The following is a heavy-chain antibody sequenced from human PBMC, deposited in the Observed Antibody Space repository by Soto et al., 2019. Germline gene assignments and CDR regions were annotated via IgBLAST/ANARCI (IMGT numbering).Heavy chain of an antibody. V-gene: IGHV3-23*01. J-gene: IGHJ3*02. CDR2: ISDGGDLT. CDR1: GFAFSSHP. Sequence: GGSLRLSCAASGFAFSSHPMSWVRQAPEKGLEWVAGISDGGDLTYNADSVRGRFTISRDNSRNTLYLQMNSLRAEDTAVYYCARRVIGSSRAFDIWGQGTMVPSPQ. D-gene: IGHD3-10*01. CDR3: ARRVIGSSRAFDI.